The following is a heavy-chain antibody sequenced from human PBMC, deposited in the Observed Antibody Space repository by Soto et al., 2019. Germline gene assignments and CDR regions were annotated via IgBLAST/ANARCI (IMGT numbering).Heavy chain of an antibody. Sequence: SETLSLSCVLSGSSLRSGSSYWRWGREPPGKGLEWIEYTYYSESTTYPPSLKSRATISADTSKNQFSLNLTSVTAADTAGYYCARDAKYGATWSSGFGFWGEGTLVP. CDR1: GSSLRSGSSY. CDR3: ARDAKYGATWSSGFGF. V-gene: IGHV4-61*01. J-gene: IGHJ4*02. CDR2: TYYSEST. D-gene: IGHD6-6*01.